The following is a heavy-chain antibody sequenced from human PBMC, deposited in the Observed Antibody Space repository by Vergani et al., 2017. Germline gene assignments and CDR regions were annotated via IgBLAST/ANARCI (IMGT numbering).Heavy chain of an antibody. D-gene: IGHD5-12*01. CDR1: GGTFSSYA. V-gene: IGHV1-69*01. CDR2: IIPIFRTT. J-gene: IGHJ5*02. CDR3: AAVGGRGIYSGYDRNWFDP. Sequence: QVQLVQSGAEVKTPGSSVKVSCKASGGTFSSYAISWVRQAPGQGLEWMGGIIPIFRTTNYAQKFQGRVTITADESTSKVYMELSSLRSEDTALYYCAAVGGRGIYSGYDRNWFDPWGQGTLVTVSS.